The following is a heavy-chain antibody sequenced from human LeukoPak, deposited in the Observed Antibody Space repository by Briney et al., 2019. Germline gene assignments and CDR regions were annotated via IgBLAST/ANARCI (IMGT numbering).Heavy chain of an antibody. J-gene: IGHJ4*02. CDR1: GFTFNNYW. CDR3: ARDNWPDY. Sequence: GGSLRLSCAASGFTFNNYWMNWVRQAPGKGLEWVANIKQDGSEKKYVDSVKGRFTISRDNAKNSLYLQMNSLRAEDTAVYYCARDNWPDYWGQGTLVTVSS. CDR2: IKQDGSEK. V-gene: IGHV3-7*01.